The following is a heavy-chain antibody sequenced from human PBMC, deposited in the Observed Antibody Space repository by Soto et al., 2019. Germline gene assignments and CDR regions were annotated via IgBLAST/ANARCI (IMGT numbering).Heavy chain of an antibody. D-gene: IGHD6-19*01. V-gene: IGHV4-59*11. CDR3: ARVGAVAGYYFDY. J-gene: IGHJ4*02. Sequence: QVQLQESGPGLVKPSETLSLTCTVSGGSISSHYWSWIRQPPGKGLEWIGYIYYSGSTNYNPSLKSRVTISVDTSKNQFSLKLSSVTAADTAVYYCARVGAVAGYYFDYWGQGTLVTVSS. CDR2: IYYSGST. CDR1: GGSISSHY.